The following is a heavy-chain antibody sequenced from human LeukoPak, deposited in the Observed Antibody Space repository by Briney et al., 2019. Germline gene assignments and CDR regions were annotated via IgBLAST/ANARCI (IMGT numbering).Heavy chain of an antibody. CDR1: GGSISSSTYY. CDR3: ARGAYFYYFDY. D-gene: IGHD3-16*01. CDR2: IYYSGTT. Sequence: SETLSLTCSVSGGSISSSTYYWGWIRQPPGKGLEWIGSIYYSGTTSYNPSLKSRVTISVDTSKNQFSLRLSSVTAADTAVYYCARGAYFYYFDYWGQGTLVTVSS. V-gene: IGHV4-39*07. J-gene: IGHJ4*02.